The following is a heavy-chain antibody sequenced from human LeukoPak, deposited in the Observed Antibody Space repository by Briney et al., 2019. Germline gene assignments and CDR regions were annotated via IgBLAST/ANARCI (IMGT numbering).Heavy chain of an antibody. J-gene: IGHJ4*02. D-gene: IGHD1-1*01. Sequence: SETLSLTCAVYGGSFSGYYWSWIRQPPGKGLEWIGEINHSGSTNYNPSLKSRVTISVDKSKNQFSLKLSSVTAADTAVYYCASRLERPYYFDYWGQGTLVTVSS. V-gene: IGHV4-34*01. CDR2: INHSGST. CDR1: GGSFSGYY. CDR3: ASRLERPYYFDY.